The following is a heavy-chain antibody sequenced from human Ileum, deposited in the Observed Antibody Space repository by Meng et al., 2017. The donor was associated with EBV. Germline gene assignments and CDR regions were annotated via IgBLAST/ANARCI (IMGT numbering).Heavy chain of an antibody. V-gene: IGHV4-61*08. J-gene: IGHJ4*02. CDR1: GAPVSSCGNY. CDR2: IYNSGST. CDR3: ARDGYSSGSD. D-gene: IGHD6-19*01. Sequence: VHRPAAGPGLVTPSEPRARTFSDSGAPVSSCGNYWRWIRPPSGTGLEWIGYIYNSGSTNYNPPLKSRVTISVDTCKNQFALKLSSVTAAYTAVYYCARDGYSSGSDWGQGTLVTVSS.